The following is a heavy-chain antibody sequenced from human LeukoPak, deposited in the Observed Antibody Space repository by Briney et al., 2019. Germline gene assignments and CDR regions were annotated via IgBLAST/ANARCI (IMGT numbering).Heavy chain of an antibody. CDR2: IYNSGST. Sequence: PSETLSLTCTVSGGSVSSGNYYWSWIRQPPGKGLEWIGYIYNSGSTNYNPSLKSRVTISVDTSKNQSSLKLSSVTAADTAVYYCARQINQQLVADWFDPWGQGTLVTVSS. D-gene: IGHD6-13*01. CDR1: GGSVSSGNYY. V-gene: IGHV4-61*01. J-gene: IGHJ5*02. CDR3: ARQINQQLVADWFDP.